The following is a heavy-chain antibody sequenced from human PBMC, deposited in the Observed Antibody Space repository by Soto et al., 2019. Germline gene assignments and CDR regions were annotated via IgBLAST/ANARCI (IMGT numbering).Heavy chain of an antibody. CDR1: GGSFSGHF. D-gene: IGHD3-10*01. CDR3: AGDRLYGRAV. CDR2: INHSGGT. Sequence: QVQLQQWGARLLKPSETLSRTCAVYGGSFSGHFWTLIRQAPGKGLEWIGEINHSGGTNYNSSLHNRFSISIYTPNNQSSPTRNSVTAPETTVYYCAGDRLYGRAVWGQGPTVSFPS. V-gene: IGHV4-34*02. J-gene: IGHJ6*02.